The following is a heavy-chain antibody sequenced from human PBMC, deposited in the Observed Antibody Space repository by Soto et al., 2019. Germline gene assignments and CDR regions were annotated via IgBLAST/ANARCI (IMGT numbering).Heavy chain of an antibody. CDR1: GFTFSSYA. J-gene: IGHJ4*02. V-gene: IGHV3-23*01. D-gene: IGHD2-2*02. CDR2: ISGSGGST. Sequence: GGSLRLSCAASGFTFSSYAMSWVRQAPGKGLEWVSAISGSGGSTYYAYSVKGRFTISSDNSKNTLYLQMNSLSAEDTAVYYCAKALSPYCSSTSCYTEYWGQGTLVTVSS. CDR3: AKALSPYCSSTSCYTEY.